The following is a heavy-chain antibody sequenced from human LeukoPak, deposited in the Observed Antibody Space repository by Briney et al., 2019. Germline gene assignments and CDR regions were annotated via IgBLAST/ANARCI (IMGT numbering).Heavy chain of an antibody. J-gene: IGHJ4*02. CDR1: GGSISTDY. D-gene: IGHD3-16*01. CDR3: ARHGGQYDFDY. Sequence: PSETLSLTCTVSGGSISTDYWSWIRQPPGKELEWIGYIYNSGLANYNPSLKSGVTISVDASRNQFSLNLNSVTAADAAIYYCARHGGQYDFDYWGQGTLVTVSS. CDR2: IYNSGLA. V-gene: IGHV4-59*08.